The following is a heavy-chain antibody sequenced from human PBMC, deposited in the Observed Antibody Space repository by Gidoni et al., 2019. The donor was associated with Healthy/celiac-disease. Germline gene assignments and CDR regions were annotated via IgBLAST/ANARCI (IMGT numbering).Heavy chain of an antibody. CDR3: ARELRNVLLWFGELS. D-gene: IGHD3-10*01. CDR1: GFTFSSYW. J-gene: IGHJ5*02. CDR2: INSDGSST. Sequence: EVQLVESGGGLVQPGGSLRLSCAASGFTFSSYWMHWVRQAPGKGLVWVPRINSDGSSTSYADSVKGRFTISRDNAKNTLYLQMNSLRAEDTAVYYCARELRNVLLWFGELSWGQGTLVTVSS. V-gene: IGHV3-74*01.